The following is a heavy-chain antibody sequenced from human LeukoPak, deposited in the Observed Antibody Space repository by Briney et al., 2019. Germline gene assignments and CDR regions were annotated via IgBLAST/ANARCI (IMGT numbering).Heavy chain of an antibody. CDR2: VYYTGGT. CDR1: GDSISTYY. V-gene: IGHV4-59*01. D-gene: IGHD5-12*01. J-gene: IGHJ3*02. Sequence: SETLSLTCTVSGDSISTYYWTWIRQPPGKGLEWIGYVYYTGGTNYNPSLKSRVTISVDTSKNQFSLKLSSVTAADTAVYYCARFVADRAFDIWGQGTMVTVSS. CDR3: ARFVADRAFDI.